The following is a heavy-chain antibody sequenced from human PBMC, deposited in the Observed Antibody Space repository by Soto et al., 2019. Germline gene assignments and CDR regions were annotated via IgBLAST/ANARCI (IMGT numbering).Heavy chain of an antibody. CDR2: IYYSGST. CDR3: AREWNYGDPFDY. J-gene: IGHJ4*02. Sequence: LSETLSLTCTVSGGSISSGDYYWSWIRQPPGKGLEWIGYIYYSGSTYYNPSLKSRVTISVDTSKNQFSLKLSSVTAADTAVYYCAREWNYGDPFDYWGQGTLVTVSS. CDR1: GGSISSGDYY. D-gene: IGHD4-17*01. V-gene: IGHV4-30-4*01.